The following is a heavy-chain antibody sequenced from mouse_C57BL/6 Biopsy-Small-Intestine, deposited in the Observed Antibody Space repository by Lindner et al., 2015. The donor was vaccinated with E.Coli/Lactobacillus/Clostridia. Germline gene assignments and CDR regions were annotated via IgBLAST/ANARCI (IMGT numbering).Heavy chain of an antibody. V-gene: IGHV5-17*01. Sequence: VQLQESGGGLVKPGGSRKLSCAASGFTFSDYGMHWVRQAPEKGLEWVAYISSGSSTIYYADTVKGRFTIPRDNAKNTLFPQMTSLRSEDTAMYYCARNYGLGYAMDYWGSRNLSHRLL. CDR1: GFTFSDYG. CDR2: ISSGSSTI. D-gene: IGHD1-2*01. J-gene: IGHJ4*01. CDR3: ARNYGLGYAMDY.